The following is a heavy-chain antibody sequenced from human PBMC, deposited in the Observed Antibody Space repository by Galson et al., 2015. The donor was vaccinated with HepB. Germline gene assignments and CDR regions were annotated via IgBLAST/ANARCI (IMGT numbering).Heavy chain of an antibody. Sequence: SLRLSCAASGFTFRNYWMSWVRQAPGKGLEWVANIKQDGSEKHYVDSVKGRFTISRDNVKNSLYLQMSTLRAEDTAVYYCARAIYGDWGSDAFDIWGQGTMVTVSS. J-gene: IGHJ3*02. CDR3: ARAIYGDWGSDAFDI. CDR1: GFTFRNYW. CDR2: IKQDGSEK. D-gene: IGHD4-17*01. V-gene: IGHV3-7*01.